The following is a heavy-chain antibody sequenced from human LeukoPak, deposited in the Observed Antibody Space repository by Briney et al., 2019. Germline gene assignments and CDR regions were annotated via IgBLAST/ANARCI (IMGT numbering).Heavy chain of an antibody. D-gene: IGHD6-13*01. CDR3: AREGVWRQQLVDYYYGMDV. V-gene: IGHV3-74*01. Sequence: GGSLRLSCAASGFTFSRYATSWVRQAPGKGLEWVSAISNSDGSSTSYADSVKGRFTISRDNAKNTLYLQMNSLRAEDTAVYYCAREGVWRQQLVDYYYGMDVWGQGTTVTVSS. CDR2: ISNSDGSST. CDR1: GFTFSRYA. J-gene: IGHJ6*02.